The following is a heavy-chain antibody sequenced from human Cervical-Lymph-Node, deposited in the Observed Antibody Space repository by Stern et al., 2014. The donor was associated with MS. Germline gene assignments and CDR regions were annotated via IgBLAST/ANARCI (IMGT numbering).Heavy chain of an antibody. J-gene: IGHJ3*02. V-gene: IGHV2-70*04. CDR3: ARSPAYDSSGKGTGAFDI. D-gene: IGHD3-22*01. CDR1: GFSLSTSGMR. CDR2: LDWDDDK. Sequence: QITLKESGPALVKPTQTLTLTCTFSGFSLSTSGMRVSWIRQPPGKALEWLASLDWDDDKFYSTSLKNRLTISQDTSKNQVVLTMTNMDPVDTATYYCARSPAYDSSGKGTGAFDIWGQGTMVTVSS.